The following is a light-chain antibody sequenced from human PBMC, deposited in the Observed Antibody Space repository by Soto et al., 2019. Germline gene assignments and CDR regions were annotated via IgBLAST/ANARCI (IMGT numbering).Light chain of an antibody. Sequence: EIVMTQSPATLPVSPGERATLSCRASQSVSNNLAWYQQKPGQAPRLLIYGASTRATGIPARFSGSGSGTEFPLIISSLQSEDFAVYYCQQYNNWPPWTFGQGTKVEIK. J-gene: IGKJ1*01. CDR2: GAS. CDR1: QSVSNN. V-gene: IGKV3-15*01. CDR3: QQYNNWPPWT.